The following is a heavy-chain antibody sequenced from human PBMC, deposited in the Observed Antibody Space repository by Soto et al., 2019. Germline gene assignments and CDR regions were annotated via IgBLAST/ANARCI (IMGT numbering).Heavy chain of an antibody. V-gene: IGHV3-33*01. CDR2: IWFDGTNK. Sequence: GGSLRLSCAASGFTFSSYGMHWVRQAPGKGLEWVAVIWFDGTNKYYADSVKGRFTISRDNSKNTLYLQMNSLRAEDTAVYYCATRGDNLVAATRPYYYYGMDVWGQGTTVTVSS. CDR3: ATRGDNLVAATRPYYYYGMDV. J-gene: IGHJ6*02. CDR1: GFTFSSYG. D-gene: IGHD2-15*01.